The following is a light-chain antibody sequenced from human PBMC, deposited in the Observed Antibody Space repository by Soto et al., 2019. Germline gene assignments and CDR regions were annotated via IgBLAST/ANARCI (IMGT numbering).Light chain of an antibody. Sequence: DIQMTQSPSTLSASVGDRVTITCRASQSISSWLAWYQQKPGKAPKLLIYKASSLESGVPSRFSGSGSGTEFTLTISSLQPDDFATYYCQQYNSFSGYTYGQGTKRESK. CDR3: QQYNSFSGYT. J-gene: IGKJ2*01. CDR1: QSISSW. CDR2: KAS. V-gene: IGKV1-5*03.